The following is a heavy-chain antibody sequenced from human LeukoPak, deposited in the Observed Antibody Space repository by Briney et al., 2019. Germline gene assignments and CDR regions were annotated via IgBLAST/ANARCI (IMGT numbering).Heavy chain of an antibody. Sequence: GGSLRLSCAASGFTFSICDMHWVRQVPGEGLEWVSVIETAGDSYYSDSVKGRFTISRENAKNSLYLQMTSVRAGDTAVYYCARGDSSGWRLDYWGQGILVTVSS. CDR3: ARGDSSGWRLDY. CDR2: IETAGDS. CDR1: GFTFSICD. J-gene: IGHJ4*02. V-gene: IGHV3-13*01. D-gene: IGHD6-19*01.